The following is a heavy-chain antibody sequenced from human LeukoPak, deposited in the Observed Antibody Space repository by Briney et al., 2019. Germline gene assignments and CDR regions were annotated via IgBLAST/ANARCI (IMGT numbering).Heavy chain of an antibody. J-gene: IGHJ3*02. CDR3: AKGVSSTYYPMKAFDI. CDR1: GFTFSSYA. V-gene: IGHV3-23*01. D-gene: IGHD4-11*01. CDR2: LSGSGGGTT. Sequence: GGSLRLSCAASGFTFSSYAMSWVRQAPGKGLEWVSALSGSGGGTTLYADSVKGRFTISRDNSKNTLYLQINSLRAEDTAVYYCAKGVSSTYYPMKAFDIWGQGTMVSVSS.